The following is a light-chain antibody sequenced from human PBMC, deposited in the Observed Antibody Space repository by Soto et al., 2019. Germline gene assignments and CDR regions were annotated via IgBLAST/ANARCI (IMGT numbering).Light chain of an antibody. J-gene: IGLJ2*01. CDR3: SSYAGRNILL. V-gene: IGLV2-8*01. CDR2: EVN. CDR1: SSDVGGYKY. Sequence: QSVLTQPPSASGSPGQSVTIACTGTSSDVGGYKYVSWYQQHPGKAPKLMIYEVNKRPSGVPDRFSGSKSGHTASLTVSGLQADDEADYFCSSYAGRNILLFGGGTQLTVL.